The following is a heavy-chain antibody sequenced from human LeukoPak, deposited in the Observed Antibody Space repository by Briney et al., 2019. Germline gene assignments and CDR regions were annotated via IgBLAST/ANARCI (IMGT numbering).Heavy chain of an antibody. D-gene: IGHD3-9*01. J-gene: IGHJ5*02. Sequence: QPGGSLRLSCAASGFTFSSYAMSWVRQAPGKGLEWVSAISGSGGSTYYADSVKGRFTISRDNSKNTLYLQMNSLRAEDTAVYYCARGPSITTTGTFDPWGQGTLVTVSS. V-gene: IGHV3-23*01. CDR2: ISGSGGST. CDR3: ARGPSITTTGTFDP. CDR1: GFTFSSYA.